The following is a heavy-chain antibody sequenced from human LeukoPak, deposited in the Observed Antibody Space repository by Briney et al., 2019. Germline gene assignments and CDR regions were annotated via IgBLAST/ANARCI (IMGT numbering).Heavy chain of an antibody. V-gene: IGHV3-33*01. Sequence: GGSLRLSCAASGFTFSSYGMHWVRQAPGKELEWVAVIWYDGSNKYYADSVKGRFTISRDNSKNTLYLQMNSLRAEDTAVYYCARDHSSGWYYFDYWGQGTLVTVSS. CDR3: ARDHSSGWYYFDY. D-gene: IGHD6-19*01. J-gene: IGHJ4*02. CDR2: IWYDGSNK. CDR1: GFTFSSYG.